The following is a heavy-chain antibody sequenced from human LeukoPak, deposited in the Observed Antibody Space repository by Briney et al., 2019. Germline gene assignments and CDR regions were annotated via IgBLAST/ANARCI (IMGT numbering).Heavy chain of an antibody. D-gene: IGHD3-10*01. CDR1: GFTFDDYG. Sequence: GGSLRLSCAASGFTFDDYGMNWVRQAPGKGLEWVSYISSSGSTIYYAGSVKGRFTISRDNAKNSLYLQMNSLRAEDTAVYYCARSELGYNYYYMDVWGKGTTVTISS. V-gene: IGHV3-48*04. CDR2: ISSSGSTI. J-gene: IGHJ6*03. CDR3: ARSELGYNYYYMDV.